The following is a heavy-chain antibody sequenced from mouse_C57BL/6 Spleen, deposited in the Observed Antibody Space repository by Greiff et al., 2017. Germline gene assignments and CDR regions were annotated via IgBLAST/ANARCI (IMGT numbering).Heavy chain of an antibody. CDR2: IHPNSGST. CDR1: GYTFTSYW. J-gene: IGHJ2*01. V-gene: IGHV1-64*01. Sequence: VQLQQPGAELVKPGASVKLSCKASGYTFTSYWMHWVKQRPGQGLEWIGMIHPNSGSTNYNEKFKSKATLTVDKSSSTAYMQLSSLTSEDSAVYYCARWGDGSRFDYWGQGTTLTVSS. CDR3: ARWGDGSRFDY. D-gene: IGHD2-3*01.